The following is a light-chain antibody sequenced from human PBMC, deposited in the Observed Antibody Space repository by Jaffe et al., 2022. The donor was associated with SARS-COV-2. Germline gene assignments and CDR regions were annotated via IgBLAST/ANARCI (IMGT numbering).Light chain of an antibody. V-gene: IGKV3-15*01. CDR3: QQYNIWPLHT. Sequence: EIVMTQSPATLSVSPGERATLSCRASQSVTTKLAWYQQKPGQPPRLLIYDTSTRATGIPARFSGSGSATEFTLTISSLQSEDFAIYYCQQYNIWPLHTFGGGTKVEI. J-gene: IGKJ4*01. CDR2: DTS. CDR1: QSVTTK.